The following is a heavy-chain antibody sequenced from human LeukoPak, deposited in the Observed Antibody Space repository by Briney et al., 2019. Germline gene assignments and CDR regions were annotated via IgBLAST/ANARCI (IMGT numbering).Heavy chain of an antibody. D-gene: IGHD4-17*01. J-gene: IGHJ4*02. Sequence: GGSLRLSCAASGFTFSSYAMHWVRQAPGKGLEWVAVISYDGSNKYYADSVKGRFTISRDNSKNTLYLQMNSLRAEDTAVYYCARSPYATTVTTIGDYWGQGTLVTVSS. CDR2: ISYDGSNK. V-gene: IGHV3-30*04. CDR1: GFTFSSYA. CDR3: ARSPYATTVTTIGDY.